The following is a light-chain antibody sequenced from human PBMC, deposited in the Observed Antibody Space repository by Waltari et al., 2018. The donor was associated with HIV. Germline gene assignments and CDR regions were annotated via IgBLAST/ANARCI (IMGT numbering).Light chain of an antibody. J-gene: IGLJ2*01. CDR1: RSNIGSNR. Sequence: QSVLTQPPSASGPPGQRVTISCSGRRSNIGSNRVSWYQQLPGTAPKLLIYSNSQRPSGVPDRFSGSKSGTSASLAISGLQSEDEAEYYCAAWDDNLNALFGGGTKLTVL. CDR3: AAWDDNLNAL. V-gene: IGLV1-44*01. CDR2: SNS.